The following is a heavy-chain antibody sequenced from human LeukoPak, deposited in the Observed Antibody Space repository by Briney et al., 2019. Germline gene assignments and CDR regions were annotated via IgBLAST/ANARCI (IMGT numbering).Heavy chain of an antibody. V-gene: IGHV4-59*01. CDR1: GGSINSYY. CDR3: ARIQALSYYDSSGDLFYFEY. Sequence: SESLSLTCTVSGGSINSYYWSWLRQPPGKGLEWIGYIYYSGSTDYNPSLKSRVNISVDTSKNQFSLKLSSVTAADLAVYYCARIQALSYYDSSGDLFYFEYWGQGTLVTVSS. D-gene: IGHD3-22*01. CDR2: IYYSGST. J-gene: IGHJ4*02.